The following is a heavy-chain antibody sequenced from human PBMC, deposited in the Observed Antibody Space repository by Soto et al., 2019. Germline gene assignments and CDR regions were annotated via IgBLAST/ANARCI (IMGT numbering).Heavy chain of an antibody. CDR3: ARESLRYFDWREKGY. D-gene: IGHD3-9*01. Sequence: QVQLQESGPGLVKPSGTLSLTCAVSGGSISSSNCWSWVRQPPGKGLEWIGEIYHSGSTNYNPSLKSRVTISVDKSKNQFSLKLSSVTAADTAVYYCARESLRYFDWREKGYWGQGTLVTVSS. J-gene: IGHJ4*02. CDR1: GGSISSSNC. V-gene: IGHV4-4*02. CDR2: IYHSGST.